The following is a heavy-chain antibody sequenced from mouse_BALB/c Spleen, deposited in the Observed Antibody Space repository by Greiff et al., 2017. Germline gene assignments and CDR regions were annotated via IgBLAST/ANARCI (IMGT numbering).Heavy chain of an antibody. J-gene: IGHJ3*01. CDR3: ARDDYQGFAY. V-gene: IGHV5-6*01. CDR1: GFTFSSYG. Sequence: EVQRVESGGDLVKPGGSLKLSCAASGFTFSSYGMSWVRQTPDKRLEWVATISSGGSYTYYPDSVKGRFTISRDNAKNTLYLQMSSLKSEDTAMYYCARDDYQGFAYWGQGTLVTVSA. D-gene: IGHD2-4*01. CDR2: ISSGGSYT.